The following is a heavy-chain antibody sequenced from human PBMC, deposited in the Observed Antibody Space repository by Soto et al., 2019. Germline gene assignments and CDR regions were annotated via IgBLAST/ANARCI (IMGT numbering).Heavy chain of an antibody. V-gene: IGHV3-7*05. J-gene: IGHJ4*02. D-gene: IGHD1-1*01. CDR1: AFTFSGDW. CDR2: IKQDGSEK. CDR3: VRFARQLDC. Sequence: EVQLVESGGGLVQPGGSLRLSCTTSAFTFSGDWMTWVRQAPGKGLEWVGTIKQDGSEKHYVDSVKGRFTISRDNAKNSMYLQMNGLKVEDTAVYYCVRFARQLDCWGQGPLVTVSS.